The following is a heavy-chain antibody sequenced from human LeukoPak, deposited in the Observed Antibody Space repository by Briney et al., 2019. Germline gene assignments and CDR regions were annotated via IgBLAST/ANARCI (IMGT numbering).Heavy chain of an antibody. D-gene: IGHD3-16*01. CDR1: GFTFSSYA. V-gene: IGHV3-23*01. CDR2: ISGSGGST. Sequence: PGGSLRLSCAASGFTFSSYAMSWVRQAPGKGLEWVSTISGSGGSTYHADSVKGRFTISRDNSKNTLYLQMNSLRAEDTAVYYCAKPLGGDSLEGFPDYWGQGTLVTVSS. J-gene: IGHJ4*02. CDR3: AKPLGGDSLEGFPDY.